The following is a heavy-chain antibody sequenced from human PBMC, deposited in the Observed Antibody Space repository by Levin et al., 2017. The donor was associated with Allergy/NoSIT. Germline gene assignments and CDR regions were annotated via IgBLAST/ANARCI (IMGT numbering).Heavy chain of an antibody. CDR1: GFTFSDHY. Sequence: GGSLRLSCAVSGFTFSDHYMDWVRQAPGKGLEWIGRIRTKAYNYATEYVASVKGRFTISREDSQNSVYLQMNSLNIEDTAVYFCLKIGRHYQPDYWGRGTLVTVSS. CDR3: LKIGRHYQPDY. V-gene: IGHV3-72*01. D-gene: IGHD3-10*01. J-gene: IGHJ4*02. CDR2: IRTKAYNYAT.